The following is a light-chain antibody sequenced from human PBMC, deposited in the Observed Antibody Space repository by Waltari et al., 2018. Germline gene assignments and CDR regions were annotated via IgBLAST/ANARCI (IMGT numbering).Light chain of an antibody. J-gene: IGKJ1*01. CDR1: QSISSS. CDR3: QQSYSTWT. Sequence: DIQMPQSPSSLSASAGDRVTITCRASQSISSSLNWYQQKPGKAPKLLIHAASSLQSGVPSRFSGSGSGTDFTLTISSLQPEDFATYYCQQSYSTWTFGQGTKVEIK. V-gene: IGKV1-39*01. CDR2: AAS.